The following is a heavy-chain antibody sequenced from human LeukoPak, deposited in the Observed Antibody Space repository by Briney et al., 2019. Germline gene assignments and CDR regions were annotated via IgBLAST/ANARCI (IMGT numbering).Heavy chain of an antibody. CDR1: GFTFSYYS. CDR2: ISSSGSTI. Sequence: GGSLRLSCAASGFTFSYYSMNWVRQAPGKGLEWVSYISSSGSTIYYSDSVKGRFTISRDNAKNSLYLRMNSLRDEDTAVYYCARDENPSESWGQGTLVTVSS. J-gene: IGHJ4*02. CDR3: ARDENPSES. V-gene: IGHV3-48*02. D-gene: IGHD1-14*01.